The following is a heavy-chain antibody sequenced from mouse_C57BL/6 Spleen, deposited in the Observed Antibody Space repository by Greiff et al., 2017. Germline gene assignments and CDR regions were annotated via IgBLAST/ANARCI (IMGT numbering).Heavy chain of an antibody. D-gene: IGHD1-1*01. CDR1: GYTFTSYW. CDR3: ARGSYGSSYDWYFDV. CDR2: IHPNSGST. J-gene: IGHJ1*03. V-gene: IGHV1-64*01. Sequence: VQLQQPGAELVKPGASVKLSCKASGYTFTSYWMHWVKQRPGQGLEWIGMIHPNSGSTNYNEKFKSKATLTVDKSSSTAYMQRSSLTSEDSAVYYCARGSYGSSYDWYFDVWGTGTTVTVSS.